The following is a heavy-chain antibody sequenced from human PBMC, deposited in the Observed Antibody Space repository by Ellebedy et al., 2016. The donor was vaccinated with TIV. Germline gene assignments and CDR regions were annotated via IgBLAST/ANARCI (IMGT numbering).Heavy chain of an antibody. Sequence: ASVKVSXXASGDTFSRHAISWVRQAPGQRLEWMGWINAGLGITKYSQKFQGRVTITRDTSATIAYMQLSSLRSEDTGVYYCARDGYYGSGQYYYGVDVWGQGTTVTVSS. D-gene: IGHD3-10*01. CDR2: INAGLGIT. J-gene: IGHJ6*02. V-gene: IGHV1-3*01. CDR3: ARDGYYGSGQYYYGVDV. CDR1: GDTFSRHA.